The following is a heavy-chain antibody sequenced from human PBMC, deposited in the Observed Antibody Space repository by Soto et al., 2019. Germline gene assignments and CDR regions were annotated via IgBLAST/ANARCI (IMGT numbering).Heavy chain of an antibody. Sequence: GGSLRLSCAASGFTFSSYSMNWVRQAPGKGLEWVSSISSSSSYIYYADSVKGRFTISRDNAKNSLYLQMNSLRAEDTAVYYCARDQEQAYDFWSGLRYYYGMDVWGQGTTVTVSS. J-gene: IGHJ6*02. CDR3: ARDQEQAYDFWSGLRYYYGMDV. V-gene: IGHV3-21*01. CDR2: ISSSSSYI. CDR1: GFTFSSYS. D-gene: IGHD3-3*01.